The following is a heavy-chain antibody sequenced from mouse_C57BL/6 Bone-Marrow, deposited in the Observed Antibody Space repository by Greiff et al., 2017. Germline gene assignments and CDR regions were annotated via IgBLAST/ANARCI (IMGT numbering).Heavy chain of an antibody. CDR2: ISDGGSYT. CDR1: GFTFSSYA. CDR3: ARDRGGGYFDV. J-gene: IGHJ1*03. Sequence: EVHLVESGGGLVKPGGSLKLSCAASGFTFSSYAMSWVRQTPEKRLEWVATISDGGSYTYYPDNVKGRFTISRDNAKNNLYLQMSHLKSEDTAMYYCARDRGGGYFDVWGTGTTVTVSS. V-gene: IGHV5-4*01.